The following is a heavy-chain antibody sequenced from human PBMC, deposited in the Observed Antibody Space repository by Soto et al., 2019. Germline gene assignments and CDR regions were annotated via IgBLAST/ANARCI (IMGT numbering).Heavy chain of an antibody. J-gene: IGHJ6*02. D-gene: IGHD1-26*01. CDR2: IIHSEST. V-gene: IGHV4-34*12. CDR1: GGSFSAYY. Sequence: SETLSLTCAVHGGSFSAYYWRWVRQPPGKGLEWIGEIIHSESTKYNPSLKSRVTISVDTSKNQFSLKLSSVTAADTAVYYCARQRPTDGRWEFANYYGMDVWGQGTPVTVSS. CDR3: ARQRPTDGRWEFANYYGMDV.